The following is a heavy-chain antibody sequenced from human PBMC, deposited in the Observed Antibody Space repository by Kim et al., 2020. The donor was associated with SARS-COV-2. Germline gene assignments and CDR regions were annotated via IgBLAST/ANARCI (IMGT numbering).Heavy chain of an antibody. D-gene: IGHD2-2*01. CDR2: IYYSGST. Sequence: SETLSLTCTVSGGSISSGGYYWSWIRQHPGKGLEWIGYIYYSGSTYYNPSLKSRVTISVDTSKNQFSLKLSSVTAADTAVYYCARSSGVVVPAAMGALFDFWGQGTLVTVSS. J-gene: IGHJ4*02. CDR1: GGSISSGGYY. V-gene: IGHV4-31*03. CDR3: ARSSGVVVPAAMGALFDF.